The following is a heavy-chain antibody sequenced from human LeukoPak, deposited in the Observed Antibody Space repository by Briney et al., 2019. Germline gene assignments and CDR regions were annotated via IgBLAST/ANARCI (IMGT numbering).Heavy chain of an antibody. CDR2: IIPISGKA. J-gene: IGHJ4*02. V-gene: IGHV1-69*13. CDR1: GGTFSTYA. D-gene: IGHD6-13*01. Sequence: ASVKVSCKASGGTFSTYAITWVRQAPGQGLEWMGGIIPISGKANYAQKFQGRVTITADESTSTAYMELSSLRSEDTAVYYCARREEYSSSWPLTRWGQGTLVTVSS. CDR3: ARREEYSSSWPLTR.